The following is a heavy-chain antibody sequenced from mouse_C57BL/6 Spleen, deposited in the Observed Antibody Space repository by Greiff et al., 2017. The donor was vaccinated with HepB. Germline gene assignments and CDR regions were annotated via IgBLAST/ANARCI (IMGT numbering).Heavy chain of an antibody. D-gene: IGHD2-5*01. CDR2: ISYDGSN. CDR1: GYSITSGYY. CDR3: AREGYYSNYYAMDY. J-gene: IGHJ4*01. Sequence: ESGPGLVKPSQSLSLTCSVTGYSITSGYYWNWIRQFPGNKLEWMGYISYDGSNNYNPSLKNRISITRDTSKNQFFLKLNSVTTEDTATYYCAREGYYSNYYAMDYWGQGTSVTVSS. V-gene: IGHV3-6*01.